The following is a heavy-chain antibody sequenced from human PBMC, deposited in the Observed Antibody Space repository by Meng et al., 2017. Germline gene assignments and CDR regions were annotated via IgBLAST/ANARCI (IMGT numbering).Heavy chain of an antibody. V-gene: IGHV5-51*01. D-gene: IGHD5-12*01. CDR3: ARLQDIVATMGGDDAFDI. CDR2: IYPGDSDT. Sequence: GESLKISCKGSGYSFTSYWIGWVRQMPGKGLEWMGIIYPGDSDTRYSPSFQGQVTISADKSISTAYLQWSSLKASDTAMYYCARLQDIVATMGGDDAFDIWGQGTMVTVSS. J-gene: IGHJ3*02. CDR1: GYSFTSYW.